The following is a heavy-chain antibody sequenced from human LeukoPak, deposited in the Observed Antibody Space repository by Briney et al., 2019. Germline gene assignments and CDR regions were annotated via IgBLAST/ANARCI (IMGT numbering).Heavy chain of an antibody. V-gene: IGHV4-38-2*02. CDR1: GYSISSGYY. CDR2: IYHSGST. D-gene: IGHD2-15*01. Sequence: PSETLSLTCTVSGYSISSGYYWGWIRQPPVKGLEWIGSIYHSGSTYYNPSLKSRVTISVDTSKNQFSLKLSSVTAADTAMYYCAREGRYCSGGSCYSDAFDIWGQGTMVTVSS. J-gene: IGHJ3*02. CDR3: AREGRYCSGGSCYSDAFDI.